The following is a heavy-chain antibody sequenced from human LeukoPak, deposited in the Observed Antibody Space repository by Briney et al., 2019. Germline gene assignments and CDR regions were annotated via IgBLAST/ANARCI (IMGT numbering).Heavy chain of an antibody. Sequence: PGGSLRLSCAASGFTFSSYAMSWVRQAPGKGLEWVSAISGSGGSTYYADSVKGRFTISRDNSKNTLYLQMNSLRAEDTAVYYCARDPGIVVPPYYYGMDVWGQGTTVTVSS. CDR3: ARDPGIVVPPYYYGMDV. V-gene: IGHV3-23*01. J-gene: IGHJ6*02. CDR1: GFTFSSYA. CDR2: ISGSGGST. D-gene: IGHD2-15*01.